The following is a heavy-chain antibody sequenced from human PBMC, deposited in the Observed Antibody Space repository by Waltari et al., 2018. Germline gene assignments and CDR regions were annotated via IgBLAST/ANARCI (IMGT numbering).Heavy chain of an antibody. CDR1: GTSLTNYW. CDR3: ARDYNINGASDAFDI. Sequence: EVSLVESGGDLAQPGESLRPSCVASGTSLTNYWMSWVRQVAGKGLEWVADINGSGSKKYYVDSVKSRFTNSRDNAKNSVDRQMDSLRVEDTAVYYCARDYNINGASDAFDIWGQGTMVTVSS. D-gene: IGHD1-1*01. V-gene: IGHV3-7*01. J-gene: IGHJ3*02. CDR2: INGSGSKK.